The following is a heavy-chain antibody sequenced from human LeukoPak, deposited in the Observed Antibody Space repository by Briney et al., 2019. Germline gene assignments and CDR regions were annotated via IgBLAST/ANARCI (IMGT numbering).Heavy chain of an antibody. CDR3: AARDY. V-gene: IGHV4-4*07. Sequence: SDTLSLTCTVSGAPISNYYGSWLRQPAGKALEWLGRVYTSGSTTYNPSCRSRATLSVDQSKNELSLKLTSLTAAGQAALFRAARDYWGQGTLVTVSS. J-gene: IGHJ4*02. CDR1: GAPISNYY. CDR2: VYTSGST.